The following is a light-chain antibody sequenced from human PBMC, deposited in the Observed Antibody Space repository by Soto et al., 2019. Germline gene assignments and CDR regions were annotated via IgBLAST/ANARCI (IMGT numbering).Light chain of an antibody. Sequence: EIELTQSPCTLSSSHGERATLSCRASQSLSIYSLAWYQQKPGQAPRHLMYCVASSATGVPVSFSGSGCVRDLTLTISRREQDGDVVNYCHQYVSGRLTFGQGTRVDIK. V-gene: IGKV3-20*01. CDR2: CVA. CDR1: QSLSIYS. J-gene: IGKJ1*01. CDR3: HQYVSGRLT.